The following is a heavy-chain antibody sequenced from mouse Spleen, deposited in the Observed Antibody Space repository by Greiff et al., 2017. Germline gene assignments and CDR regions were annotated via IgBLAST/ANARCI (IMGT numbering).Heavy chain of an antibody. CDR3: AREGDGYSAWFAY. J-gene: IGHJ3*01. D-gene: IGHD2-3*01. CDR1: GYTFTSYG. Sequence: QVHVKQSGAELARPGASVKLSCKASGYTFTSYGISWVKQRTGQGLEWIGEIYPRSGNTYYNEKFKSKATLTVDTSSSTAYMQLSSLTSEDSAVYYCAREGDGYSAWFAYWGQGTLVTVSA. CDR2: IYPRSGNT. V-gene: IGHV1-81*01.